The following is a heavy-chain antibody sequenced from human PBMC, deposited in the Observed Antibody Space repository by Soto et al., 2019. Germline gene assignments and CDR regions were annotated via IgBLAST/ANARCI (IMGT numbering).Heavy chain of an antibody. V-gene: IGHV4-39*01. CDR3: ARHLIPRQWLVPGSFDY. D-gene: IGHD6-19*01. J-gene: IGHJ4*02. Sequence: QLQLQESGPGLVKPSETLSLTCTVSGGSISSSSYYWGWIRQPPGKGLEWIGSIYYSGSTYYNPSLKSPVHISVDTFNNQVSLKLSSVTATDTAVYYCARHLIPRQWLVPGSFDYWGQGTLVTVSS. CDR1: GGSISSSSYY. CDR2: IYYSGST.